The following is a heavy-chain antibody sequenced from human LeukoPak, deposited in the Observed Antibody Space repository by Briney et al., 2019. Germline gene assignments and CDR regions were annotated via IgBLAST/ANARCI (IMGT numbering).Heavy chain of an antibody. V-gene: IGHV3-9*03. J-gene: IGHJ4*02. CDR3: AKDIWPRYSSGRGSFDY. CDR1: GFTFDDYA. D-gene: IGHD6-19*01. CDR2: ISWNSGSI. Sequence: GGSLRLSCAASGFTFDDYAMHWVRQAPGKGLEWVSGISWNSGSIGYADSVKGRFTISRDNAKNSLYLQMNSLRAEDMALYYCAKDIWPRYSSGRGSFDYWGQGTLVTVSS.